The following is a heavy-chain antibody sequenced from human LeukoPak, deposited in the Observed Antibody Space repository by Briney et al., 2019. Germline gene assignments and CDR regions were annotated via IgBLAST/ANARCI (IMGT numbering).Heavy chain of an antibody. CDR1: GFVVSSNY. J-gene: IGHJ4*02. CDR2: IFSGGTT. V-gene: IGHV3-53*01. CDR3: AREYAYSGSYHFDY. D-gene: IGHD1-26*01. Sequence: PGGSLRLSCAASGFVVSSNYMSWVRQAPGKGLEWVSVIFSGGTTHYADSVKGRFTISRDNSKNTLYLQMNSLRVEDTALYYCAREYAYSGSYHFDYWGQGTPVTVSS.